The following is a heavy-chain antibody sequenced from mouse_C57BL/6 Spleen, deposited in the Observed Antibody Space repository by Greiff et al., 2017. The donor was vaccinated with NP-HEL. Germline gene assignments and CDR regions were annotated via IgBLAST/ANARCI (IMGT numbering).Heavy chain of an antibody. CDR3: ARGASPFAY. CDR2: INPSSGYT. V-gene: IGHV1-4*01. Sequence: QVQLQQSGAELARPGASVKMSCKASGYTFTSYTMHWVKQRPGQGLEWIGYINPSSGYTKYNQKFKDKATLTADKSSSTAYMLLSSLTSEDSAVYYCARGASPFAYWGQGTLVTVSA. J-gene: IGHJ3*01. D-gene: IGHD3-1*01. CDR1: GYTFTSYT.